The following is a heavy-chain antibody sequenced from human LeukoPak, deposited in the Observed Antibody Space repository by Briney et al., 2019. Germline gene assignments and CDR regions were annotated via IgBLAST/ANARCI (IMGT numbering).Heavy chain of an antibody. V-gene: IGHV1-3*03. D-gene: IGHD3-22*01. CDR2: INAGNGNT. Sequence: ASVKVSCKASGYTFTSYAMHWVRQAPGQRLEWMGWINAGNGNTKYSQEFQGRVTITRDTSASTAYMELSSLRAEDTAVYYCARDYYYDSSGYCGYWGQGTLVTVSS. CDR3: ARDYYYDSSGYCGY. J-gene: IGHJ4*02. CDR1: GYTFTSYA.